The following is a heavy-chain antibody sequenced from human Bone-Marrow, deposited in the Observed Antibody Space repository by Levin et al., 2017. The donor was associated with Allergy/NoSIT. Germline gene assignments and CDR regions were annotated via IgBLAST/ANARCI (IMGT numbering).Heavy chain of an antibody. CDR2: ISYDGSNK. D-gene: IGHD3-9*01. CDR1: GFTFSSYA. Sequence: LSLTCAASGFTFSSYAMHWVRQAPGKGLEWVAVISYDGSNKYYADSVKGRFTISRDNSKNTLYLQMNSLRAEDTAVYYCAREDGLRYFDWLTNWFDPWGQGTLVTVSS. J-gene: IGHJ5*02. CDR3: AREDGLRYFDWLTNWFDP. V-gene: IGHV3-30-3*01.